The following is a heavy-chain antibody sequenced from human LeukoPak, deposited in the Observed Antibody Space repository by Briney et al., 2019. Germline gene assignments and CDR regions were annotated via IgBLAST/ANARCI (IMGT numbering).Heavy chain of an antibody. D-gene: IGHD2-21*02. CDR3: ARVVRGVVTSNWFDP. J-gene: IGHJ5*02. CDR1: GDSLNTYY. Sequence: PSETLSLTRTVSGDSLNTYYWTWIRQTPGKELEWIGFVASSGTSNYNPSLKSRVVISIDTSKNQFSLALTSVTPADTAVYYCARVVRGVVTSNWFDPWGQGTLVSVSS. CDR2: VASSGTS. V-gene: IGHV4-59*01.